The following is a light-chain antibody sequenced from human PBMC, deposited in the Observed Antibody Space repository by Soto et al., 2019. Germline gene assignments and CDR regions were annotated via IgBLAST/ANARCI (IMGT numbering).Light chain of an antibody. J-gene: IGKJ2*01. CDR3: QQYHNWPPYT. CDR2: GAS. CDR1: QSVGSN. Sequence: EVVMTQSPATLSVSPGDRATLSCRASQSVGSNLAWYQQKPGQAPRLLIYGASTRATDIAARFSGSGSGTEFTLTISSLQSDDSALYYCQQYHNWPPYTFGQGTKLEIK. V-gene: IGKV3-15*01.